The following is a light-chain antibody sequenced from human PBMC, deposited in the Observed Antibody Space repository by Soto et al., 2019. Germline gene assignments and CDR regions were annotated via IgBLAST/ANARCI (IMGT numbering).Light chain of an antibody. CDR2: AAS. J-gene: IGKJ4*01. CDR1: QSVRTN. V-gene: IGKV3-15*01. CDR3: QQYNNWTPLT. Sequence: EVVVTQSPATLSVSLGGRATLSCRASQSVRTNFAWYQQKPGQAPRLLIYAASTRATGVPARFSGSGSGTEFTLIITSLQSEDFAVYYCQQYNNWTPLTFGGGTKLEVK.